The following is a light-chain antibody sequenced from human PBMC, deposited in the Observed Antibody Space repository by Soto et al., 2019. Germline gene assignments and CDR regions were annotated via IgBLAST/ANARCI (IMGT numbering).Light chain of an antibody. V-gene: IGKV1-5*01. J-gene: IGKJ5*01. CDR1: QNIRNL. CDR2: AAS. CDR3: QQLNSY. Sequence: DIQMSQSPSTLSASVGDSVTITCRASQNIRNLLAWYQQKPGKAPKLLIYAASTLQSGVPSRFSGSGSGTDFTLTISSLQPEDFATYYCQQLNSYFGQGTRLEIK.